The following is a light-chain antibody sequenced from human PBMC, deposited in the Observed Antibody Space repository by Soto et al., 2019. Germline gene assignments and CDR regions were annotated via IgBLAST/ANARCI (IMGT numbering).Light chain of an antibody. CDR2: EVT. Sequence: QSALTQPPSASGSPGQSVTISCTGTSSDVGGYNYVSWYQQHPDKAPKLMIYEVTKRPSGVPDRFSGSKSGNTASLTVSGLQAEDEADYYCSSYAGSNSVGVFGGGTKLTVL. J-gene: IGLJ3*02. V-gene: IGLV2-8*01. CDR3: SSYAGSNSVGV. CDR1: SSDVGGYNY.